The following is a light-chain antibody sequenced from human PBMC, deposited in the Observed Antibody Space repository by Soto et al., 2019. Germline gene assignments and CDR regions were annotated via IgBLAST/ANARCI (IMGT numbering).Light chain of an antibody. J-gene: IGLJ3*02. V-gene: IGLV2-23*01. Sequence: QSALTQPASVSGSPGQSITISCTGTSSDVGSYNLVSWYQQHPGKAPKIMIYEGSKRPSGVSSRFSGSKSGNTASLTISGLQPEDEADYYCCSYAASNTWVFGGGTKLTVL. CDR3: CSYAASNTWV. CDR2: EGS. CDR1: SSDVGSYNL.